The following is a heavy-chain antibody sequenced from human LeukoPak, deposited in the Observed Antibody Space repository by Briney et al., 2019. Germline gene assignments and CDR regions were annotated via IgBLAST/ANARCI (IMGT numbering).Heavy chain of an antibody. CDR1: GFTFSGFA. V-gene: IGHV3-23*01. CDR3: AKMKGHPLPKYYMDV. J-gene: IGHJ6*01. CDR2: ISGSGDNT. D-gene: IGHD1-26*01. Sequence: GGSLRLSCAASGFTFSGFAMSWVRRPPGKGLEWVSGISGSGDNTLYADSVKGRFTISRDNSKNTLYLEMNSLRAEDTAIYYCAKMKGHPLPKYYMDVWGQGTTVTVPS.